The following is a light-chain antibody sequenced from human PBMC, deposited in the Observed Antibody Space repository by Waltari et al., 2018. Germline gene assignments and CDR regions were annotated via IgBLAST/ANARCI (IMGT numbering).Light chain of an antibody. J-gene: IGKJ4*01. CDR1: HSVNWY. CDR2: DAS. Sequence: EIVLTQSPATLSLPPGERATLSCRASHSVNWYLAWYQQRPGQAPRLLIYDASNRATGIPARFSGSGSETDFTLTISSLQPEDSAVYYCQQRRNWPLTFGGGTKVEIK. CDR3: QQRRNWPLT. V-gene: IGKV3-11*01.